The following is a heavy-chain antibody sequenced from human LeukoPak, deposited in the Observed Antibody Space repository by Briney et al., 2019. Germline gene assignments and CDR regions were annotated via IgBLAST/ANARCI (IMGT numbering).Heavy chain of an antibody. CDR2: IYHSGST. J-gene: IGHJ4*02. CDR3: ARFYDFWSAYYFDY. CDR1: GGSISSGGYY. V-gene: IGHV4-30-2*01. Sequence: TSETLSLTCTVSGGSISSGGYYWSWIRQPPGKGLEWIGYIYHSGSTYYNPSLKSRVTISVDRSKNQFSLKLSSVTAADTAVYYCARFYDFWSAYYFDYWGQGTLVTVSS. D-gene: IGHD3-3*01.